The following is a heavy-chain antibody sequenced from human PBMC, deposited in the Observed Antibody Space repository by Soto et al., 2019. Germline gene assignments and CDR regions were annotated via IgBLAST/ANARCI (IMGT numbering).Heavy chain of an antibody. CDR2: ISGSGGST. V-gene: IGHV3-23*01. D-gene: IGHD3-10*01. J-gene: IGHJ4*02. CDR1: GFTFSSYA. Sequence: EVQLLESGGGLVQPGGSLRLSCAASGFTFSSYAMNWVRQAPGKGLEWVSAISGSGGSTYYADSVKGRLTISRDNSKNPLYLQMNSLRAEDTAVYYCAKARATYYYGSGPFDYWGQGTLVTVSS. CDR3: AKARATYYYGSGPFDY.